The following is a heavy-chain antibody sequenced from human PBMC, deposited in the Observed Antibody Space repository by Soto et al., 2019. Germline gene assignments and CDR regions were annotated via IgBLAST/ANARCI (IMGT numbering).Heavy chain of an antibody. Sequence: SETLSLTCSVSVGSISSFTYYWGWILQFPGKGLEWIGEIFHTGSVNYNPSLKSRVTPSLDKSKNQFSLKLTSVTAADTAVYFCAREQICNVVKCSNWFDPWGQGTLVTVSS. CDR1: VGSISSFTYY. D-gene: IGHD2-8*01. CDR3: AREQICNVVKCSNWFDP. V-gene: IGHV4-39*07. CDR2: IFHTGSV. J-gene: IGHJ5*02.